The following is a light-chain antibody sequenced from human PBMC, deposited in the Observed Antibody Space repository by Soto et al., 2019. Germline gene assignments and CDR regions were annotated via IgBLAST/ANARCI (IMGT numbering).Light chain of an antibody. J-gene: IGKJ1*01. CDR2: GTS. Sequence: EIVMTQSPPILSVSPGERATLSCRASQSVSSNLAWYQQKPGQAPRLLIYGTSTRATGIPARFSGSGSGTEFTLTISSLQSEDFAVYYCQQYNNWPRTFGQGTEVEI. CDR1: QSVSSN. V-gene: IGKV3-15*01. CDR3: QQYNNWPRT.